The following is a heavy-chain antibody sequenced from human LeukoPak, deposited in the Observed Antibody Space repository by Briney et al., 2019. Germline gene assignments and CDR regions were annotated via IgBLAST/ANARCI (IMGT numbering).Heavy chain of an antibody. CDR2: INPSGGRT. CDR3: ARERSSVRAFDI. CDR1: GYSFTSYS. D-gene: IGHD3-22*01. Sequence: GASVKVSCKASGYSFTSYSIHWVRQAPGHGLEWMGIINPSGGRTNYAQKLQDRVTMTRDTSTSTVYMELSSLRSEGTAVYLCARERSSVRAFDIWGQGTMVTVSS. V-gene: IGHV1-46*01. J-gene: IGHJ3*02.